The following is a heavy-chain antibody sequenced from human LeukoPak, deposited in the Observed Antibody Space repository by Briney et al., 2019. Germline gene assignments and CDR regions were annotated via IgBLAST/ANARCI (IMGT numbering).Heavy chain of an antibody. CDR2: GSYDESKI. Sequence: GGSLRLSCAASGFTFSSFTMHWVRQRPGKGLEWVSFGSYDESKIHYADSVTGRITIFRDNSKNTLSLQMGSLRVEDTAVYYCARSRDHGDNYYNNYMDVWGRGTTVTVSS. D-gene: IGHD4-17*01. V-gene: IGHV3-30*04. CDR1: GFTFSSFT. CDR3: ARSRDHGDNYYNNYMDV. J-gene: IGHJ6*03.